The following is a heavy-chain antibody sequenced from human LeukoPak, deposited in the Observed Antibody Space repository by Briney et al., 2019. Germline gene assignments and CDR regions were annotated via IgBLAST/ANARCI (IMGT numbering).Heavy chain of an antibody. CDR1: GFTFSSYA. J-gene: IGHJ4*02. D-gene: IGHD2-15*01. CDR3: AKDMRVVVAATFDY. V-gene: IGHV3-23*01. Sequence: TGGSLRLSCAASGFTFSSYAMSWVRQAPGKGLEWVSAISGSGGSTYYADSVKGRFTISRDNSKNTLYLQMNSLRAEDTAVYYCAKDMRVVVAATFDYWGQGTLVTVS. CDR2: ISGSGGST.